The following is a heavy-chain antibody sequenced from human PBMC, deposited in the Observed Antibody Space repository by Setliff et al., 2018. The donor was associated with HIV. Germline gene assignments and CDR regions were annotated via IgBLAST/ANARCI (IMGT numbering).Heavy chain of an antibody. J-gene: IGHJ4*02. V-gene: IGHV3-7*03. Sequence: GGSLRLSCTASGFTFSRNWMTWVRQAPGKGLEWVANIKEDGSLTYYVGSVEGRFTISRDNAKNSLYLQMNSLRAEDTAVYYCATTAPYDYWGQGTPVTVSS. CDR1: GFTFSRNW. CDR2: IKEDGSLT. CDR3: ATTAPYDY. D-gene: IGHD2-21*02.